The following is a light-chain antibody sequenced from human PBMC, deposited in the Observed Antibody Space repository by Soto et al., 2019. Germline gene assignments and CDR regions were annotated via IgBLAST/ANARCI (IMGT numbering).Light chain of an antibody. V-gene: IGLV2-14*01. CDR1: SSDVGAYNY. CDR2: EVN. CDR3: SSYAISVAVV. J-gene: IGLJ2*01. Sequence: QSVLTQPASVSGSPGQPITISCTGTSSDVGAYNYVSWYQLHPGKAPILMIYEVNNRPSGVSHRFSGSKSGNTASLTFSGLQPEDEADYYCSSYAISVAVVFGGGTQLTVL.